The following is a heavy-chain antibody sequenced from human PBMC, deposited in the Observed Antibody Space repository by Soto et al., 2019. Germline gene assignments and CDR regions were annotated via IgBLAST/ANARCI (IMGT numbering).Heavy chain of an antibody. V-gene: IGHV4-59*02. D-gene: IGHD3-10*01. J-gene: IGHJ6*02. CDR3: ARAPTYSYGSGTPYYFYAMDV. CDR2: IYNSGST. CDR1: GDSVSRYY. Sequence: SESLSLTCTVSGDSVSRYYWNWIRQPPGKGLEWIGYIYNSGSTNYNPSLKSRVTISVDTSKNQFSLTLTSVTAADTAVYYCARAPTYSYGSGTPYYFYAMDVWGQGTTVTVSS.